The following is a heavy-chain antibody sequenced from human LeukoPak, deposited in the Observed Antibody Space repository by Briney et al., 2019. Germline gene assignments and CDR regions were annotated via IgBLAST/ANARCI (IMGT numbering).Heavy chain of an antibody. CDR2: ISPSGSTV. D-gene: IGHD3-10*01. CDR3: GKLFYSSGMYHFDY. J-gene: IGHJ4*02. CDR1: GFTFSNYE. V-gene: IGHV3-48*03. Sequence: PGGSLRLSCAASGFTFSNYEMNWVRQAPGKGLEWVSYISPSGSTVYYADSVKGQFTISRDNAKNSLYLQMNSLRAEDTAVFYCGKLFYSSGMYHFDYWGQGTLVTVSS.